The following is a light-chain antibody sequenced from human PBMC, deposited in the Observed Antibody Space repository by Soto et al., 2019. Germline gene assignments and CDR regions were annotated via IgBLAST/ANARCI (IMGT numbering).Light chain of an antibody. J-gene: IGKJ1*01. CDR3: QQYSSYPWT. Sequence: DIHMTQTPSTLSASLGYRFTITCLASQSISSWLAWYQQKPGKAPKLLIYKASSLESGVPSRFSGSGSGTEFTLTISSLQPDDFATYYCQQYSSYPWTFGQGTKV. CDR2: KAS. V-gene: IGKV1-5*03. CDR1: QSISSW.